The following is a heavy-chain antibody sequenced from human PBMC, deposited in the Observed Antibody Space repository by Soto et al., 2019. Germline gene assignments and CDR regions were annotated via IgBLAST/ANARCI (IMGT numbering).Heavy chain of an antibody. CDR3: ARELRYFDWLPPDYYYYGMDV. CDR1: GGTFSSYA. CDR2: IIPIFGTA. D-gene: IGHD3-9*01. J-gene: IGHJ6*04. Sequence: SVKVSCKASGGTFSSYAIRLVRQAPGQGLEWMGGIIPIFGTANYAQKFQGRVTITADESTSTAYMELSSLRSEDTAVYYCARELRYFDWLPPDYYYYGMDVWGKGTTVTVS. V-gene: IGHV1-69*13.